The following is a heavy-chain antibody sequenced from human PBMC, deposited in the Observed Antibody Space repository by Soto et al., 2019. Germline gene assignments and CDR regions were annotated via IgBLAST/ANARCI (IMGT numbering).Heavy chain of an antibody. V-gene: IGHV4-31*03. CDR3: ARRDRSGFSYWLDT. J-gene: IGHJ5*02. CDR1: GGSISSGGYY. D-gene: IGHD3-22*01. Sequence: SETLSLTCTVSGGSISSGGYYWSWIRQHPGKGLEWIGTIYFSGTTYYNPSLKSRVTISVDTSKRQFSLKLSSVTAADTAVYYCARRDRSGFSYWLDTWGQGTLVTVSS. CDR2: IYFSGTT.